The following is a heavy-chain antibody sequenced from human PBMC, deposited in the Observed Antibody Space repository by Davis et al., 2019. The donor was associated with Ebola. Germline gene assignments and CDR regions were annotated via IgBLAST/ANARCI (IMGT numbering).Heavy chain of an antibody. CDR2: IRQDGSEK. D-gene: IGHD2-15*01. CDR3: VREGGGSWGY. V-gene: IGHV3-7*01. CDR1: GFTFSSYS. Sequence: GESLKISCAASGFTFSSYSMNWVRQAPGKGLEWVANIRQDGSEKYYVDSVEGRFAISRDNAKNSLYLQMNSLRAEDTAVYYCVREGGGSWGYWGQGTLVTVSS. J-gene: IGHJ4*02.